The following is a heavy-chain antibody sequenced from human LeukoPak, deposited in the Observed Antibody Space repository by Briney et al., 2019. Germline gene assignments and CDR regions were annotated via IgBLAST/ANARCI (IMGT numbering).Heavy chain of an antibody. D-gene: IGHD1-14*01. CDR1: GFTLSAYV. J-gene: IGHJ4*02. CDR2: ILLDENSS. V-gene: IGHV3-30*03. CDR3: ARGGPLGDTNRFDF. Sequence: GGSLRLSCAASGFTLSAYVMHWVRQAPGKGLEWVAVILLDENSSYYVDSVKGRFTISRDNSQNTVDLQMDSLRAEDTAVYYCARGGPLGDTNRFDFWGQGILVTVSS.